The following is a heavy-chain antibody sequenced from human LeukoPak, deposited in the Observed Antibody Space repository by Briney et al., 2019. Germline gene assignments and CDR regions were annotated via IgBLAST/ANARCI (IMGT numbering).Heavy chain of an antibody. V-gene: IGHV4-39*01. D-gene: IGHD6-13*01. J-gene: IGHJ4*02. CDR1: GGSISSSSYY. Sequence: PSETLSLTCTVSGGSISSSSYYWGWIRQPPGKGLEWIGSIYYSGSTYYNPSLKSRVTISVDTSRNQFSLKLSSVTAADTAVYYCARHESSSFDYWGQGTLVTVSS. CDR3: ARHESSSFDY. CDR2: IYYSGST.